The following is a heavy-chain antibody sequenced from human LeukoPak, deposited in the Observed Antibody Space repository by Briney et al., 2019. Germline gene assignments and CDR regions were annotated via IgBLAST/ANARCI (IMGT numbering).Heavy chain of an antibody. CDR2: INPSGGST. J-gene: IGHJ4*02. CDR1: GYTFTSYY. V-gene: IGHV1-46*01. Sequence: ASVKVSCKXSGYTFTSYYMHWVRQTPGQGLEWMGIINPSGGSTSYSQKFQGRVTMTRDTSTSTVYMELSSLRSEDTAVYYCARSRRWWSTFDYWGQGTLVTVSS. CDR3: ARSRRWWSTFDY. D-gene: IGHD2-15*01.